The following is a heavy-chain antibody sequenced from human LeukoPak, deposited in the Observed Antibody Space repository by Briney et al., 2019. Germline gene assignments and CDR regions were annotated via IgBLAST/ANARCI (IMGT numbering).Heavy chain of an antibody. V-gene: IGHV3-33*01. CDR1: GFTFSSYG. Sequence: PGGSLRLSCAASGFTFSSYGMHWVRQAPGKGLEWVAVIWDDGSNKYYAASVKGRFSISRDNSKNTLYVQVSSLRAEDTAVYYCARGDYMDVWGKGTTVTVSS. CDR2: IWDDGSNK. CDR3: ARGDYMDV. J-gene: IGHJ6*03.